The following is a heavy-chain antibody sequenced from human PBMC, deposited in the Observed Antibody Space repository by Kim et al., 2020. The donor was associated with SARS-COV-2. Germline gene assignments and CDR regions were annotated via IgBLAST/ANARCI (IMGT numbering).Heavy chain of an antibody. J-gene: IGHJ4*02. V-gene: IGHV3-74*01. D-gene: IGHD3-10*01. CDR3: ARDSGRIVDY. Sequence: STGYADSVKSRFTISKDNAKNTVYLQMSSLRADDTAVYYCARDSGRIVDYWGQGTLVTVSS. CDR2: ST.